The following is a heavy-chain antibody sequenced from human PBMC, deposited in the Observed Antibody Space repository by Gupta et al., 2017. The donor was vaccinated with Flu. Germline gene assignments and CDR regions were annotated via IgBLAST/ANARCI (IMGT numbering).Heavy chain of an antibody. CDR3: ARDGSGRSFQI. J-gene: IGHJ3*02. D-gene: IGHD6-19*01. CDR2: MFKSGST. CDR1: GGSIGSEY. Sequence: QVRLQESCPRLVKPSETLSLTCTVSGGSIGSEYWSWIRQTPGKGLEWIAYMFKSGSTKYNPSLKSRVTISVDMSRTQFSLKLSSVTAADTAVYYCARDGSGRSFQIWGQGTMVTVSS. V-gene: IGHV4-4*08.